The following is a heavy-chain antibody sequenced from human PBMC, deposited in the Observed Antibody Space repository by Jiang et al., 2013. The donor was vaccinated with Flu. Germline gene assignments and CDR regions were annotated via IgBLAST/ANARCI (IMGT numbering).Heavy chain of an antibody. CDR2: TYYRSKWYN. Sequence: SQTLSLTCAISGDSVSSNSAAWNWIRQSPSRGLEWLGRTYYRSKWYNDYAVSVKSRITINPDTSKNQFSLQLNSVTPEDTAVYYCASEYYYDSSGYYAFDYWGQGTLITVSS. V-gene: IGHV6-1*01. CDR1: GDSVSSNSAA. J-gene: IGHJ4*02. D-gene: IGHD3-22*01. CDR3: ASEYYYDSSGYYAFDY.